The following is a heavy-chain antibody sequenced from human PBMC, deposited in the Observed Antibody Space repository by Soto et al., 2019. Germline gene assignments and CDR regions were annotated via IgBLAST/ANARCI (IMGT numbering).Heavy chain of an antibody. Sequence: QVQLVQSGAEVKKPGASVKVSCKASGYTFTSYGINWVRQAPGQGLEWMGWISVYNGETNYAQKFQGRVTMATDTSTSTAYMELRSLRSDDTAVYYCARGDSSGWYESEFFQHWGQGILVTVSS. D-gene: IGHD6-19*01. CDR2: ISVYNGET. J-gene: IGHJ1*01. CDR1: GYTFTSYG. CDR3: ARGDSSGWYESEFFQH. V-gene: IGHV1-18*01.